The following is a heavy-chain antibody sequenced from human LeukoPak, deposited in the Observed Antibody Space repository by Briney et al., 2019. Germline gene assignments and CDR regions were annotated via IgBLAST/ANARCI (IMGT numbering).Heavy chain of an antibody. Sequence: GGSLRLSCAASGFSFSGSAIHWVRQASGRGLEWVGRIRSNTNNYATTYAESVKGRFTISRDESKNTAYLQMNSLKTEDTAVYYCAKGRSCTNGVCYSWFPEIWGQGTMVTVSS. CDR1: GFSFSGSA. V-gene: IGHV3-73*01. CDR2: IRSNTNNYAT. J-gene: IGHJ3*02. CDR3: AKGRSCTNGVCYSWFPEI. D-gene: IGHD2-8*01.